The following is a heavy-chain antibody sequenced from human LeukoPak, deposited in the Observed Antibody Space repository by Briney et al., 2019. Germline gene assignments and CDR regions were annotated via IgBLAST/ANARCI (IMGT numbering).Heavy chain of an antibody. CDR3: ARDFSYYDGRGPDVFDI. Sequence: PSETLSLTCTVSGGSISSGDYYWSWIRQPPGKGLEWIGYIYYSGSTYYNPSLKSRVTISVDTSKNQFSLKWSSVTAENRAVYYCARDFSYYDGRGPDVFDIGGKGKMVTVSS. D-gene: IGHD3-22*01. V-gene: IGHV4-30-4*01. CDR1: GGSISSGDYY. J-gene: IGHJ3*02. CDR2: IYYSGST.